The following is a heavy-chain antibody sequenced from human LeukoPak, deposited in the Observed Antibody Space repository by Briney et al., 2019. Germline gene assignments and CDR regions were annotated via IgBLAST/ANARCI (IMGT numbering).Heavy chain of an antibody. V-gene: IGHV3-23*01. Sequence: GGSLRLSCAASGFTFSSYAMSWVRQAPGKGLEWVSAISGSGGSTYYADSVKGRFTVSRDNSKNTLYLQMNSLRAEDTAVYYCAKDEDTVVTPTDFDYWGQGTLVTVPS. CDR1: GFTFSSYA. CDR3: AKDEDTVVTPTDFDY. D-gene: IGHD4-23*01. CDR2: ISGSGGST. J-gene: IGHJ4*02.